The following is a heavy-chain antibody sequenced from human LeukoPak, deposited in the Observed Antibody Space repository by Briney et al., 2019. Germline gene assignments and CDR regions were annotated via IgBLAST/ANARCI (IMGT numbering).Heavy chain of an antibody. J-gene: IGHJ3*02. D-gene: IGHD1-26*01. CDR1: GGSISSRSHS. CDR3: ARWEESDAFDI. V-gene: IGHV4-39*02. Sequence: PSETLSLNCTVSGGSISSRSHSWGWIRQPPGTGLEWIGSLYYSGSTYYNPSLKSRVTIPVETSKNHFSLKLSSVTAADTALYYCARWEESDAFDIWGQGTMVTVSS. CDR2: LYYSGST.